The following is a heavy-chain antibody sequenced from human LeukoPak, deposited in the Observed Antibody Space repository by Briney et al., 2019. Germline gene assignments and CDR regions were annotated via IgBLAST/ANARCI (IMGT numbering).Heavy chain of an antibody. CDR3: ARDRDDSSGYWIGYYFDY. J-gene: IGHJ4*02. D-gene: IGHD3-22*01. V-gene: IGHV3-21*01. Sequence: SGGSLRLSCAASGFTFSSYSMNWVRQAPGKGLEWVSSISSSSSYIYYADSVKGRFTISRDNAKNSLYLQMNSLRAEDTAVYYCARDRDDSSGYWIGYYFDYWGQGTLVTVSS. CDR1: GFTFSSYS. CDR2: ISSSSSYI.